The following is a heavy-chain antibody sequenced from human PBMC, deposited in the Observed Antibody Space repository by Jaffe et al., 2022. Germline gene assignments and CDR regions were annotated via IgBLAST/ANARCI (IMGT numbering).Heavy chain of an antibody. V-gene: IGHV3-49*03. CDR1: GFTFGDYA. J-gene: IGHJ4*02. D-gene: IGHD6-13*01. CDR3: TRQFPELVPGY. CDR2: IRSKAYGGTT. Sequence: EVQLVESGGGLVQPGRSLRLSCTASGFTFGDYAMSWFRQAPGKGLEWVGFIRSKAYGGTTEYAASVKGRFTISRDDSKSIAYLQMNSLKTEDTAVYYCTRQFPELVPGYWGQGTLVTVSS.